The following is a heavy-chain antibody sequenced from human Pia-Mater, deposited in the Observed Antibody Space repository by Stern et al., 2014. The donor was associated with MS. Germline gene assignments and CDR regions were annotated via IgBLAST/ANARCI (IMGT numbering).Heavy chain of an antibody. D-gene: IGHD4-11*01. Sequence: VQLVESGAEVGKPGPSVKVSCKASGYTFTGHYVHWGRQAPGQGLEWMGRGGPTSGATNFAQKLQGRVTLTRDTSISTAYMELSSLTSDDTAVYYCARQYSSYPDYWGQGTLVTVSS. CDR3: ARQYSSYPDY. CDR2: GGPTSGAT. CDR1: GYTFTGHY. J-gene: IGHJ4*02. V-gene: IGHV1-2*06.